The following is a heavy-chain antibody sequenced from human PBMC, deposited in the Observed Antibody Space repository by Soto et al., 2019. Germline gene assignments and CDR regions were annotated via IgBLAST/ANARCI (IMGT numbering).Heavy chain of an antibody. Sequence: QVQLVESGGGVVQPGRSLRLSCAASGFTFSSYGMHWVRQAPGKGLEWVAVIWYDGSKKYYADSVKGRFTISRDSSKSTVHLQMTSLRSEDTAVYYCARVKGGDGYYGGSHYYWGQGTLVTVSS. CDR1: GFTFSSYG. CDR2: IWYDGSKK. V-gene: IGHV3-33*08. D-gene: IGHD2-21*01. CDR3: ARVKGGDGYYGGSHYY. J-gene: IGHJ4*02.